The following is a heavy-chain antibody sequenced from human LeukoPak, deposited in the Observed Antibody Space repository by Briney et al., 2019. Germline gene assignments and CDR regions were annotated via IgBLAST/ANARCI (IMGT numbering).Heavy chain of an antibody. D-gene: IGHD4-17*01. CDR3: RTDRYGDYGDYIDY. J-gene: IGHJ4*02. CDR2: TNPNSGGT. V-gene: IGHV1-2*02. Sequence: GASVKVSCKASGYTFTGYYMHWVRQAPGQGLEWMGWTNPNSGGTNYAQKFQGRVTMTRDTSISTAYMELSRLRSDDTAVYYCRTDRYGDYGDYIDYWGQGTLVTVSS. CDR1: GYTFTGYY.